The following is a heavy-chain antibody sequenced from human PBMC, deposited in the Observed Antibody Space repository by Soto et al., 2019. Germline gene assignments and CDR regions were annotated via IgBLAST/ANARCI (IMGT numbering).Heavy chain of an antibody. Sequence: QVQLVQSGAEVKKPGASVKVSCKASGYTFTSYGISWVRQAPGQGLEWMGWISAYNGNTNYAQKLQDRVTMTPDTPTSTAYMELRSLRSDDTAVYYCARAPHYGSGSYYSDYWGQGTLVIFSS. V-gene: IGHV1-18*01. CDR1: GYTFTSYG. CDR2: ISAYNGNT. D-gene: IGHD3-10*01. J-gene: IGHJ4*02. CDR3: ARAPHYGSGSYYSDY.